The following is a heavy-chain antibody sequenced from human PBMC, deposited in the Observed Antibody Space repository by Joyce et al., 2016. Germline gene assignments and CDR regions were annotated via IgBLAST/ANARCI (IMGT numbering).Heavy chain of an antibody. V-gene: IGHV3-30*04. CDR1: GFNFSDYD. Sequence: QVQLEESGGGVVQPGKSLRLSCAASGFNFSDYDMHWVRQAPGKGLEGVAVISYKGKTQNYADSVKGRFTISRDSSKSTLYLQMNRLRTEGTAVYYCVRDSLRVGAMSWFDPWGQGVLATVSS. J-gene: IGHJ5*02. CDR3: VRDSLRVGAMSWFDP. CDR2: ISYKGKTQ. D-gene: IGHD3-10*01.